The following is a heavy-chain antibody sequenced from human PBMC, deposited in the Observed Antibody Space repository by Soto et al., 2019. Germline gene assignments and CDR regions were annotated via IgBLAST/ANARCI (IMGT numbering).Heavy chain of an antibody. CDR2: ISAYNGNT. D-gene: IGHD6-19*01. CDR3: ARNPVAVAGAYYYGMDV. J-gene: IGHJ6*02. Sequence: ASVKVSCKASGYTFTSYGISWVRQAPGQGLEWMGWISAYNGNTNYAQKLQGRVTMTTDTSTSTAYMELRSLRSDDTAVYYCARNPVAVAGAYYYGMDVWGQGATVTVSS. V-gene: IGHV1-18*01. CDR1: GYTFTSYG.